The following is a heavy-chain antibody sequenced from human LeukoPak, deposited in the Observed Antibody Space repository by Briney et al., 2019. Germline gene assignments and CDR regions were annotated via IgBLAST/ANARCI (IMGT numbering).Heavy chain of an antibody. J-gene: IGHJ4*02. Sequence: GGSLRLSCAASGFSVSSYSMNWVRQAPGKGLEWVSYIRLNDNRIKYADSVKGRFTISRDNTKNSLYLQMNSLGAEDTAVYYCARDWDVDTAMVTVDYWGQGTLVTVSS. CDR1: GFSVSSYS. D-gene: IGHD5-18*01. CDR3: ARDWDVDTAMVTVDY. CDR2: IRLNDNRI. V-gene: IGHV3-48*01.